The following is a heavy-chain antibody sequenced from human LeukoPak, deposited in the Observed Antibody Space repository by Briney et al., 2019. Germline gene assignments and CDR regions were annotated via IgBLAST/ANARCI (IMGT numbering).Heavy chain of an antibody. CDR1: GFTFSDYY. V-gene: IGHV3-11*04. J-gene: IGHJ4*02. CDR2: IFSSGSTI. CDR3: ARHPYPRDYFGSGNLIRRTRGNFYFDY. D-gene: IGHD3-10*01. Sequence: GGSLRLSCAASGFTFSDYYMSWIRQAPGKGLEWVSYIFSSGSTIYYADSVKGRFTMSRDNAKNSLYLQMNSLRAEDTAVYYCARHPYPRDYFGSGNLIRRTRGNFYFDYWGQGTLVTVSS.